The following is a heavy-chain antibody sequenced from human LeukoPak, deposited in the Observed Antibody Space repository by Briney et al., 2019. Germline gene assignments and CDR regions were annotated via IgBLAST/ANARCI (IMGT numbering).Heavy chain of an antibody. V-gene: IGHV5-51*01. CDR2: IYPGDSDT. CDR1: GYSFISHW. CDR3: ARCSGSSRPLDQ. D-gene: IGHD1-26*01. J-gene: IGHJ4*02. Sequence: GESLKISCEGSGYSFISHWIAWVRHMPGKGLEWMGIIYPGDSDTRYSPPFQGQVTISADKSISTAYLQWSSLKASDTAIYYCARCSGSSRPLDQWGQGTLVTVSS.